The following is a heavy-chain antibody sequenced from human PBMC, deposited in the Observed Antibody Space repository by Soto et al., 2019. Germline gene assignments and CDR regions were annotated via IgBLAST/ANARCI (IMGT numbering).Heavy chain of an antibody. J-gene: IGHJ4*02. D-gene: IGHD3-16*01. Sequence: SETLSLTCTVSGGSISSSSYYWGWIRQPPGKGLEWIGGIYYSGSTYYNPSLKSRVTISVDTSKNQFSLKLSSVTAADTAVYYCARRWGTTFDYWGQGTPVTVS. CDR3: ARRWGTTFDY. CDR2: IYYSGST. CDR1: GGSISSSSYY. V-gene: IGHV4-39*01.